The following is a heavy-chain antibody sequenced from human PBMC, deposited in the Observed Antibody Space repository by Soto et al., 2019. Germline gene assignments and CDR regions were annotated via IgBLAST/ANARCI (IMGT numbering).Heavy chain of an antibody. CDR3: ARVGSGVYYYYYMDV. D-gene: IGHD2-2*03. Sequence: PSETLSLTCTVSGGSISSYYWSWSRQPPGKGLEWIGYIYYSGSTNYNPSLKSRVTISVDTSKNQFSLKLSSVTAADTAVYYCARVGSGVYYYYYMDVWGKGTTVTVPS. CDR2: IYYSGST. J-gene: IGHJ6*03. CDR1: GGSISSYY. V-gene: IGHV4-59*01.